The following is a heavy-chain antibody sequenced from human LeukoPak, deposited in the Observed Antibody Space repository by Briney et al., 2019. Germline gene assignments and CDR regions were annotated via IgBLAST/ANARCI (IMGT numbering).Heavy chain of an antibody. CDR2: ISSSGLTI. V-gene: IGHV3-48*03. CDR1: GFTFSTYE. J-gene: IGHJ4*02. Sequence: HPGGSLRLSCAASGFTFSTYEIHWVRQAPGKGLEWVSYISSSGLTIDYADSVKGRFTISRDNAKNSLYLQMNSLRAEDTAVYYCARDPSLDYWGQGTLVTVSS. CDR3: ARDPSLDY.